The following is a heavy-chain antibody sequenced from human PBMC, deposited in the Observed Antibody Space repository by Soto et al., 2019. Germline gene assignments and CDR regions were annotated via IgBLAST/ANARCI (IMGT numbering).Heavy chain of an antibody. V-gene: IGHV4-39*01. CDR1: GDSINSDKYY. D-gene: IGHD2-21*02. CDR3: ARLEGLTTISYYFDF. Sequence: PSETLSLTCSVSGDSINSDKYYWGWIRQPPGKGKEWIGSIYYRGNTYYNQSLQTRVNISLDKSKSHFSLRLNSVTAADSAVYFCARLEGLTTISYYFDFWGQGAQVTVSS. CDR2: IYYRGNT. J-gene: IGHJ4*02.